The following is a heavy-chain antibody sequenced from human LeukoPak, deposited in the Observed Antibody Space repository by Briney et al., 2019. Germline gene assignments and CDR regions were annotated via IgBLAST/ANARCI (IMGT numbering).Heavy chain of an antibody. D-gene: IGHD2-15*01. V-gene: IGHV4-30-4*08. CDR1: GGSINTDSYY. Sequence: SETLSLTCTVSGGSINTDSYYCGWIRQPPGKGLEWIGYIYYSGSTYYNPSLKSRVTISVDTSKNQFSLKLSSVTAADTAVYYCARIVVVVAAIDYWGQGTLVTVSS. CDR2: IYYSGST. J-gene: IGHJ4*02. CDR3: ARIVVVVAAIDY.